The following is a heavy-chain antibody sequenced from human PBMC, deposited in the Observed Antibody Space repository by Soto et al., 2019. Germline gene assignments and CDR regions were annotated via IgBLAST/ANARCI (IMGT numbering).Heavy chain of an antibody. CDR2: ISYDGTNI. Sequence: QVQLVESGGGVVQPGRSLRLSCAASGFTFSDYGMHWVRQPPGKGLEWVAFISYDGTNIYYADSVRGRFTISRDNSKNTLYLQMNSLRAKDTAVFYCARVMSQTYSARLFYYGMDVWGQGTTVTVSS. CDR3: ARVMSQTYSARLFYYGMDV. CDR1: GFTFSDYG. V-gene: IGHV3-33*01. D-gene: IGHD1-26*01. J-gene: IGHJ6*02.